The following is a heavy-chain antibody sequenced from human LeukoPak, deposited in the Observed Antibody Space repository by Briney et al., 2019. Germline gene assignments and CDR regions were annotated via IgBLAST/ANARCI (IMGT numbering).Heavy chain of an antibody. J-gene: IGHJ4*02. Sequence: ASVKVSCKASGYTFTSYYMHWVRQAPGQGLEWMGIINPSGGSTSYAQKFQGRFTISRDNSKNTLYLQMSSLRAEDTAVYYCVRGFTYYYGSGSYVDYWGQGTLVTVS. V-gene: IGHV1-46*01. CDR1: GYTFTSYY. CDR2: INPSGGST. D-gene: IGHD3-10*01. CDR3: VRGFTYYYGSGSYVDY.